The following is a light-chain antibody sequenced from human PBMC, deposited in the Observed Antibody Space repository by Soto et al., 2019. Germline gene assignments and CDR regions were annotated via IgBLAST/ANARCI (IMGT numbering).Light chain of an antibody. V-gene: IGKV1-5*01. CDR1: QSISSW. CDR2: DAS. J-gene: IGKJ1*01. Sequence: DIQMTQSPSTLSASVGDRVTITCRASQSISSWLAWYQQKPGKAPKLLIYDASSLESGVPSRFSGSGSGTDFTLTISGLQPDDFATYYCQHYNSIPATFGQGTKVEIK. CDR3: QHYNSIPAT.